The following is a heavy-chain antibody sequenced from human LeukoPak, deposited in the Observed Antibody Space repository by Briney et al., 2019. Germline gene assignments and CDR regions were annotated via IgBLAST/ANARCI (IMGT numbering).Heavy chain of an antibody. Sequence: SVKVTCKASGGTFSSYAISWVRQAPGQGLEWMGGIIPIFGTANYAQKFQGRVTMTEDTSTDTAYMELSSLRSEDTAVYYCATEGGYSSSWYQADYWGQGTLVTVSS. D-gene: IGHD6-13*01. V-gene: IGHV1-69*06. CDR1: GGTFSSYA. CDR2: IIPIFGTA. J-gene: IGHJ4*02. CDR3: ATEGGYSSSWYQADY.